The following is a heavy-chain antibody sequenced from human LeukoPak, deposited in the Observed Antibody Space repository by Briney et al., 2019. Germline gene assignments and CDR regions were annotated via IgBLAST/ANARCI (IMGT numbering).Heavy chain of an antibody. D-gene: IGHD3-22*01. Sequence: GGSLRLSCAASGFTVSSNYMSWVRQAPGKGLEWVSVIYSGGGTFYADSVKGRFTISRDNSKNTLFLQINSLRAEDSAVYYCATDRERDPSVYYLVGGQGTLITVSS. J-gene: IGHJ4*02. CDR2: IYSGGGT. CDR3: ATDRERDPSVYYLV. V-gene: IGHV3-53*01. CDR1: GFTVSSNY.